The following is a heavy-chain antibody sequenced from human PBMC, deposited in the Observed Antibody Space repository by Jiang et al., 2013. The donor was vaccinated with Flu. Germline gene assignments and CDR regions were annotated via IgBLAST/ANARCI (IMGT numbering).Heavy chain of an antibody. CDR2: ISYSGNI. CDR3: ARGGVYIYGFPPHTFDM. Sequence: GSGLVKPSETLPLACTVSGDSISDYYWSWIRQSPGKGLEWIGYISYSGNINYNPSLKSRVTISVDTSKNQFSLKLKSVTATDTAVYYCARGGVYIYGFPPHTFDMWGQGTMVTVSS. CDR1: GDSISDYY. J-gene: IGHJ3*02. V-gene: IGHV4-59*01. D-gene: IGHD2-8*01.